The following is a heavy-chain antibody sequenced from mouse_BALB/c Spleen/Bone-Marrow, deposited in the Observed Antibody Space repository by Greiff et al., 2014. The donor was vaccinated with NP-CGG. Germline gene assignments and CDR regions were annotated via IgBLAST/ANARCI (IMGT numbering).Heavy chain of an antibody. CDR1: GYSFTGYY. D-gene: IGHD2-12*01. J-gene: IGHJ4*01. CDR3: ARSRYVPMDY. CDR2: INPFIGAT. V-gene: IGHV1-31*01. Sequence: EVQLQQSGPELVKPGASVKISCKASGYSFTGYYMHWVKQSHVKSLEWIGRINPFIGATSYSQNFKDKASLTVDKSSSTAYMEHHSLTFEDSAVYYCARSRYVPMDYWGQGTSVTVSS.